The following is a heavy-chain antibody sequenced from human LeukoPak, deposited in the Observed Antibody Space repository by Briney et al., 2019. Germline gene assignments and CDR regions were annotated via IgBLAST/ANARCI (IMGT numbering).Heavy chain of an antibody. V-gene: IGHV3-30*04. CDR3: ARASRGYSGYVGY. J-gene: IGHJ4*02. D-gene: IGHD5-12*01. Sequence: GGSLRLSCAASGFTFSSYAMHWVRQAPGKGLEWVAVISYDGRNKYYADSVKGRFTISRDNSKNTLYLQMNSLRAEDTAVYYCARASRGYSGYVGYWGQGTLVTVSS. CDR1: GFTFSSYA. CDR2: ISYDGRNK.